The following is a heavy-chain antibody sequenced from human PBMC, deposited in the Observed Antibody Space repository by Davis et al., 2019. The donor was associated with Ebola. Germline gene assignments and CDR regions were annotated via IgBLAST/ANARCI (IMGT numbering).Heavy chain of an antibody. CDR3: ARGELGYCSGGSCHEDY. CDR1: GFTFSSYN. V-gene: IGHV3-21*01. Sequence: GESLKISCAASGFTFSSYNMNWVRQAPGKGLEWVSSISSSSSYIYYADSLKGRFTISRDNAKNSLYLQMNSLRAEDTAVYYCARGELGYCSGGSCHEDYWGQGTLVTVSS. D-gene: IGHD2-15*01. CDR2: ISSSSSYI. J-gene: IGHJ4*02.